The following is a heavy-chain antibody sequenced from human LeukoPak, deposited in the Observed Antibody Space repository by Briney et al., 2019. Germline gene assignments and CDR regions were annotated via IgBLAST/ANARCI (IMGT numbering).Heavy chain of an antibody. J-gene: IGHJ6*02. Sequence: SETLSLTCTVSGGSISSGGYYWSWIRQHPGKGLEWIGYIYYSGSTNYNPSLKSRVTISVDTSKNQFSLKLSSVTAADTAVYYCARDLRGGRGEKQSYYYYGMDVWGQGTTVTVSS. D-gene: IGHD3-16*01. V-gene: IGHV4-61*08. CDR2: IYYSGST. CDR1: GGSISSGGYY. CDR3: ARDLRGGRGEKQSYYYYGMDV.